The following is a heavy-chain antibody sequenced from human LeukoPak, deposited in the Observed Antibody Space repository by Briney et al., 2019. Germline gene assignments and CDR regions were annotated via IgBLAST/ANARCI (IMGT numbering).Heavy chain of an antibody. V-gene: IGHV4-59*08. Sequence: ETLPLTCLVSGCSHSRYHWSWIRQPPGKGLDWIGYIYYGRSNNYNPSLKSRVTISVDTSKNQFSLKLSSVTAADTAVYYCARHAHIGAAAGFDDWGQGTLVSASS. CDR3: ARHAHIGAAAGFDD. CDR2: IYYGRSN. J-gene: IGHJ4*02. CDR1: GCSHSRYH. D-gene: IGHD6-13*01.